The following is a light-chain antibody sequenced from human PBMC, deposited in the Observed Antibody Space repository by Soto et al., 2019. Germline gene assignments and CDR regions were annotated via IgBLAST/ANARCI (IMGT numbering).Light chain of an antibody. J-gene: IGLJ1*01. CDR3: CSWPCGSNLEG. CDR2: DVS. CDR1: SSDVGGYNY. V-gene: IGLV2-14*01. Sequence: QSALTQPASVSGSPGQSITISCTGTSSDVGGYNYVSWYQQHPGKAPKLMIYDVSNRPSGVSNRFYGSKSCNTASLTIFAFQAEDEADLYYCSWPCGSNLEGFGSGTKVT.